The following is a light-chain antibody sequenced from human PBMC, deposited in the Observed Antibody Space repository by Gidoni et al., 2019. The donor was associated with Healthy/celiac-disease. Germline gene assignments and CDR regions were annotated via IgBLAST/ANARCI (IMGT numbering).Light chain of an antibody. J-gene: IGKJ1*01. CDR2: KAS. CDR3: QQYNRYWT. V-gene: IGKV1-5*03. CDR1: QSISSW. Sequence: DIQLTQSPSTLSASVADSVTITCRASQSISSWLAWYQQKPGKAPKLLIYKASSLESGVPSRFSGSGSGTEFTLTISSLQPDDFATYYCQQYNRYWTFGQGTKVEIK.